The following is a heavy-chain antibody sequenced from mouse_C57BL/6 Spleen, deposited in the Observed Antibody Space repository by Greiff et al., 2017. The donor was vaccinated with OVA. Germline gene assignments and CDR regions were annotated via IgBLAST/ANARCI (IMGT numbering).Heavy chain of an antibody. CDR2: IDPSDSYT. Sequence: QVQLQQPGAELVMPGASVKLSCKASGYTFTSYWMHWVKQRPGQGLEWIGEIDPSDSYTNYNQKFKGKSTLTVDKSSSTAYMQLSSLTSEDSAVYYCARSPNPDYFDYWGQGTTLTVSS. J-gene: IGHJ2*01. V-gene: IGHV1-69*01. D-gene: IGHD4-1*01. CDR1: GYTFTSYW. CDR3: ARSPNPDYFDY.